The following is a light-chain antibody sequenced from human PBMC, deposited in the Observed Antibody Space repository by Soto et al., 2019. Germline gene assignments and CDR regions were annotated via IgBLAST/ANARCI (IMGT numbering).Light chain of an antibody. CDR1: QSVSSSY. J-gene: IGKJ1*01. CDR3: QQYVGRLT. V-gene: IGKV3-20*01. CDR2: GAS. Sequence: EIVLTQSPGTLSLSPGERATLSCRASQSVSSSYLAWYQQKPGRAPRLLIDGASSRATGIPDRFSGSGSVKEFTLTIIRMAHEDLADYYCQQYVGRLTFGQGATLDI.